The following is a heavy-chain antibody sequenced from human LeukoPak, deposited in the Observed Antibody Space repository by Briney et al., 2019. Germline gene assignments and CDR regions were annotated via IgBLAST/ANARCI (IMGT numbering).Heavy chain of an antibody. CDR1: GFTFSSYA. V-gene: IGHV3-30-3*01. CDR2: ISYDGSNK. D-gene: IGHD3-10*01. Sequence: GGSLRLSCAVSGFTFSSYAMHWVRQAPGKGLEWVAVISYDGSNKYYADSVKGRFTISRDNSKNTLYLQMNSLRAEDTAVYYCARGGAYYYGSGSYDYWGQGTLVTVSS. CDR3: ARGGAYYYGSGSYDY. J-gene: IGHJ4*02.